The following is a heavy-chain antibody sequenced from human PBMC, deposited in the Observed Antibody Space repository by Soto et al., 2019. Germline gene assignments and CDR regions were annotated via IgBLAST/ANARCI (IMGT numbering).Heavy chain of an antibody. CDR3: ARDVGPWKYSSSWRPFDY. CDR2: IYYSGST. V-gene: IGHV4-31*03. CDR1: GGSISSGGYY. J-gene: IGHJ4*02. Sequence: SETLSLTCTVSGGSISSGGYYWSWIRQHPGKGLEWIGYIYYSGSTYYNPSLKSRVTISVDTSKNQFSLKLSSVTAADTAVYYFARDVGPWKYSSSWRPFDYWGQGTLVTVSS. D-gene: IGHD6-13*01.